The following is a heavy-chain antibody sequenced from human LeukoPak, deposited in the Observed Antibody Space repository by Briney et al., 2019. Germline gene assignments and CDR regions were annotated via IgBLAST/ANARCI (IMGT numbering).Heavy chain of an antibody. V-gene: IGHV3-23*01. D-gene: IGHD3-22*01. CDR1: GFTFSSYA. CDR2: ISGSGNST. Sequence: GSLRLSCAASGFTFSSYAMTWVRQAPGKGLEWVSGISGSGNSTYYADSVKGRFTISRDNSKNTLSLQMNSLRAEDTAVYYCAKDIPPPYYYDSSGYYTSYFDYWGQGTLVTVSS. J-gene: IGHJ4*02. CDR3: AKDIPPPYYYDSSGYYTSYFDY.